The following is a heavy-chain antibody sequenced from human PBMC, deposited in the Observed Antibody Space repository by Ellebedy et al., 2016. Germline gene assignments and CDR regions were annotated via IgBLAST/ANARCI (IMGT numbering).Heavy chain of an antibody. J-gene: IGHJ6*03. V-gene: IGHV1-2*02. D-gene: IGHD3-22*01. CDR2: INPNSGGT. Sequence: ASVKVSXXASGYTFTGYYMHWVRQAPGQGLEWMGWINPNSGGTNYAQKFQGRVTITADESTSTAYMELSSLRSEDTAVYYCARDLEYYYDSSGYYLPYYYMDVWGKGTTVTVSS. CDR1: GYTFTGYY. CDR3: ARDLEYYYDSSGYYLPYYYMDV.